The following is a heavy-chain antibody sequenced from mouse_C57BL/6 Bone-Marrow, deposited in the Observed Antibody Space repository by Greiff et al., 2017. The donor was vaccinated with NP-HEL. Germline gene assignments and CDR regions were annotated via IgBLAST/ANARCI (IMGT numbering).Heavy chain of an antibody. D-gene: IGHD1-2*01. CDR3: ARSITTGGDWYFDV. J-gene: IGHJ1*03. CDR1: GYTFTSYW. V-gene: IGHV1-64*01. Sequence: VQLQQPGAELVKPGASVKLSCKASGYTFTSYWMHWVKQRPGHGLEWIGMIHPNSGSTNYNEKFKSKATLTVDKSSSTAYMQLSSLTSEDSAVYYCARSITTGGDWYFDVWGTGTTVTVSS. CDR2: IHPNSGST.